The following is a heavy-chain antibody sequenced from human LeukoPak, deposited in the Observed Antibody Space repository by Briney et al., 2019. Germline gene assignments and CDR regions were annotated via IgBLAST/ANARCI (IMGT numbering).Heavy chain of an antibody. Sequence: GGSLRLSCAASGFTFSSYAMSWVRQAPGKGLEWVSAISGGGGSTYYADSVKGRFTISRDNSKNTLYLQMNSLRAEDTAVYYCAKDLGGPGISAWGQGTLVTVSS. V-gene: IGHV3-23*01. CDR3: AKDLGGPGISA. J-gene: IGHJ5*02. CDR1: GFTFSSYA. CDR2: ISGGGGST. D-gene: IGHD1-14*01.